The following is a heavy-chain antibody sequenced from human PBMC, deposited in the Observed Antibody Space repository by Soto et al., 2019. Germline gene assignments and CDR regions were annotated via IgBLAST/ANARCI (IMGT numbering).Heavy chain of an antibody. V-gene: IGHV1-69*13. D-gene: IGHD3-10*01. CDR2: IIPIFGTA. CDR1: GGTFSSYA. CDR3: ARSVTP. J-gene: IGHJ5*02. Sequence: EASVKVSCKASGGTFSSYAISWVRQAPGQGLEWMGGIIPIFGTADYAQKFQGRVTITADESTSTAYMELSTLRSEDTAVYYCARSVTPWGQGTLVTVSS.